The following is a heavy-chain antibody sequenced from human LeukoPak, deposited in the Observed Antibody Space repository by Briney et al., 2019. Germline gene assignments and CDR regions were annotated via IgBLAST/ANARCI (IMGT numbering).Heavy chain of an antibody. V-gene: IGHV1-2*02. CDR3: ARGGSPIYYYYMDV. Sequence: ASVKVSCKASGYTFTGYFMHWVRQAPGQGLEWMGWINPNSGGTNFAQKFQGRVTMARDTSISTAYMELSRPRSDDTAVYYCARGGSPIYYYYMDVWGKGTTVTISS. CDR1: GYTFTGYF. CDR2: INPNSGGT. D-gene: IGHD2-2*01. J-gene: IGHJ6*03.